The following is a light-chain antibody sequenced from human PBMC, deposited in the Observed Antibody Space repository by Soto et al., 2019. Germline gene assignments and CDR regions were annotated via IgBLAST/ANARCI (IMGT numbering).Light chain of an antibody. V-gene: IGKV3-11*01. CDR2: DAS. CDR1: QSVSSY. J-gene: IGKJ1*01. CDR3: HQRQSWPRT. Sequence: EIVVTQSPSTLSLSPGERATLYRRASQSVSSYLAWYQQKTGQAPRLLIYDASNRATGIPARFSGSGYGTDFNLTISDVQPEDFALYYCHQRQSWPRTFGQGTKVDIK.